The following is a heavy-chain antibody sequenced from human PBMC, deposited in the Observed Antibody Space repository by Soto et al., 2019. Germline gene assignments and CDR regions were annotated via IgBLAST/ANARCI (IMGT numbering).Heavy chain of an antibody. J-gene: IGHJ5*02. CDR2: IWKDGSNE. Sequence: QVQLVESGGGVVQPGRSLRLSCVASGFTFSTYGMHWVRQAPGKGLEWVAIIWKDGSNEKYADSVKGRFTISRDNSKNTLYLQMNSLSAEDRAVYYCGRDLRTYGWLAPWGQGTLVTVSS. V-gene: IGHV3-33*01. D-gene: IGHD3-16*01. CDR3: GRDLRTYGWLAP. CDR1: GFTFSTYG.